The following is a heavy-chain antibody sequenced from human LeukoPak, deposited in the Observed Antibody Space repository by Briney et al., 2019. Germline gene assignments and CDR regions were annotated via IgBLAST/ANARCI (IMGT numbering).Heavy chain of an antibody. D-gene: IGHD6-13*01. CDR2: FDPKDGEI. CDR3: AALLGGSIAAAGTAIDY. J-gene: IGHJ4*02. CDR1: GYTLTELS. V-gene: IGHV1-24*01. Sequence: ASVKVSCKVSGYTLTELSIHWVRQAPGKGLEWMGGFDPKDGEIIYAQNFQGRVTMTEDTSTDTTYMELSSLRSEDTAVYYCAALLGGSIAAAGTAIDYWGQGTLVTVSS.